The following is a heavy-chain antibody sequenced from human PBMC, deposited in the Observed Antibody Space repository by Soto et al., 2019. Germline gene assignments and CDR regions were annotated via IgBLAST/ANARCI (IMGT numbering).Heavy chain of an antibody. D-gene: IGHD4-17*01. Sequence: KSSETLSLTCAVYGGSFSGYYWSWIRQPPGKGLEWIGEINHSGSTNYNPSLKSRVTISVDTSKNQFSLKLSSVTAADTAVYYCASEFMTTVTRDYWGQGTLVTVSS. CDR3: ASEFMTTVTRDY. CDR2: INHSGST. V-gene: IGHV4-34*01. CDR1: GGSFSGYY. J-gene: IGHJ4*02.